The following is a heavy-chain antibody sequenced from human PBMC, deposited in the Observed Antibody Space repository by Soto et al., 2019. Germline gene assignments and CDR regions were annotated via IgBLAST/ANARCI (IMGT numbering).Heavy chain of an antibody. J-gene: IGHJ5*02. CDR2: INHSGST. CDR1: GGSFSGYY. CDR3: ARGRNPPITMVRGVMGGRNWFDP. Sequence: SETLSLTCAVYGGSFSGYYWSWIRQPPGKGLEWIGEINHSGSTNYNPSLKSRVTISVDTSKNQFSLKLSSVTAADTAVYYCARGRNPPITMVRGVMGGRNWFDPWGQGTLVTVSS. V-gene: IGHV4-34*01. D-gene: IGHD3-10*01.